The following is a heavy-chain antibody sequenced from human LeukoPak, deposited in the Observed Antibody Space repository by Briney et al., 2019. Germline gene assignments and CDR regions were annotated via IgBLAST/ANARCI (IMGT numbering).Heavy chain of an antibody. J-gene: IGHJ4*02. V-gene: IGHV4-31*03. CDR3: ARGGSSWYLYFDY. CDR2: IYYSGST. D-gene: IGHD6-13*01. CDR1: GGSISSGGYY. Sequence: SQTLSLTCTVSGGSISSGGYYWSWIRQHPGKGLGWIGYIYYSGSTYYNPSLKSRVTISVDTSKNQFSLKLSSVTAADTAVYYCARGGSSWYLYFDYWGQGTLVTVSS.